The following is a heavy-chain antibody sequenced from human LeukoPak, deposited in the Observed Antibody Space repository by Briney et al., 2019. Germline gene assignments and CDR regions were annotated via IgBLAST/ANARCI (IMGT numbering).Heavy chain of an antibody. CDR1: GFTFSSYA. J-gene: IGHJ4*02. Sequence: AGGALRLSCAASGFTFSSYAMSWVRQAPGKGLERVSAIRDSGSSTHYADSVKGRFTTSRDNSKNTLFLQMNSLRAEDTAIYYCAKYGPQDSGSSHFDYWGQGALVTVSS. CDR2: IRDSGSST. CDR3: AKYGPQDSGSSHFDY. V-gene: IGHV3-23*01. D-gene: IGHD1-26*01.